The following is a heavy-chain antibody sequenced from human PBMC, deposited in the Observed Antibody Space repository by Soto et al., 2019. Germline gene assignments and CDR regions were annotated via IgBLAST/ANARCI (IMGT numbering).Heavy chain of an antibody. CDR2: ITSDTNTI. V-gene: IGHV3-48*02. J-gene: IGHJ4*02. D-gene: IGHD6-19*01. CDR3: ARSVEGHFDY. Sequence: EVQPVESGGGLVQPGGSLRLSCAASGFSFSIYSMNWVRQAPGKGLEWSSYITSDTNTIKYADSVKGRFTISRDNAKNSLYLQMNSLRDEDTAVYYCARSVEGHFDYWGQGTVVTVSS. CDR1: GFSFSIYS.